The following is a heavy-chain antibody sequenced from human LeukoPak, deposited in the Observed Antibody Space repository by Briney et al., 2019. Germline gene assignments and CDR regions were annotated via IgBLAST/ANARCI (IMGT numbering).Heavy chain of an antibody. CDR3: ARVRGYYFRFDY. V-gene: IGHV3-48*03. CDR1: GFTFSSYE. D-gene: IGHD3-10*02. CDR2: ISSSGSTI. J-gene: IGHJ4*02. Sequence: GGSLRLSCAASGFTFSSYEMDWVRQAPGKGLEWVSYISSSGSTIYYADSVKGRFTISRDNAKNSLYLQMNSLRAEDTAVYYCARVRGYYFRFDYWGQGTLVTVSS.